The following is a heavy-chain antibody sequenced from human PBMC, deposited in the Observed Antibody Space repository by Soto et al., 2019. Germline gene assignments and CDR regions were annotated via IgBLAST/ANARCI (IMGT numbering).Heavy chain of an antibody. CDR2: TIPVFNTA. J-gene: IGHJ3*02. Sequence: QVQLEQSGAEVKKPGSSVKVSCKASGGTLSDHGVAWLRQAPGQGLEWMGGTIPVFNTAKYAQKFQGRFTVTAYKFTNIAYMELSSLRSEDTAFYFCARVVYGSVNDCPGPSAFDIWGQGTMVIVSS. CDR1: GGTLSDHG. D-gene: IGHD3-10*01. V-gene: IGHV1-69*06. CDR3: ARVVYGSVNDCPGPSAFDI.